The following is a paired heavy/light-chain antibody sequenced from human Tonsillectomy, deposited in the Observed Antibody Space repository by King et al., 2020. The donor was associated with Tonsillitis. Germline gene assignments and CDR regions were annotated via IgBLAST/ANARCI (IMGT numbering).Heavy chain of an antibody. CDR1: GFTFRSCA. CDR3: AKARLGAAAGTDFDY. V-gene: IGHV3-30-3*01. CDR2: ISYDGSNK. D-gene: IGHD6-13*01. Sequence: QVQLVESGGGVVQPGKSLRLSCAASGFTFRSCAMHWVRQAPGKGLEWVAVISYDGSNKDYTDSVKGRFTSSRDNSKNTLYLQMSSLGPEDTAVYYCAKARLGAAAGTDFDYWGQGTLVTVSS. J-gene: IGHJ4*02.
Light chain of an antibody. V-gene: IGLV2-14*01. Sequence: QSALTQPASVSGSPGQSITISCTGTSSDVGGYDFVSWYQQHPGKAPKLMIYDVINRPSGVSNRFSGSKSGNTASLTISGLQAEDEADYYCCSYASSSTLYVFGTGTKVTVL. CDR3: CSYASSSTLYV. J-gene: IGLJ1*01. CDR2: DVI. CDR1: SSDVGGYDF.